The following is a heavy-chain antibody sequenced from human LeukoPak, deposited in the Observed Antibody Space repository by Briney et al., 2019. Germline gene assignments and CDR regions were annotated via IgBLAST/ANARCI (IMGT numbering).Heavy chain of an antibody. D-gene: IGHD3-10*01. Sequence: PGGSLRLSCAASGFTFSSYGMHWVRQAPGKGLEWVAVIWYDGSNKYYADSVKGRFTISRDNAKNSLYLQMNSLRAEDTAVYYCAREDTMVRGVIDYWGQGTLVTVSS. J-gene: IGHJ4*02. CDR2: IWYDGSNK. CDR1: GFTFSSYG. CDR3: AREDTMVRGVIDY. V-gene: IGHV3-33*01.